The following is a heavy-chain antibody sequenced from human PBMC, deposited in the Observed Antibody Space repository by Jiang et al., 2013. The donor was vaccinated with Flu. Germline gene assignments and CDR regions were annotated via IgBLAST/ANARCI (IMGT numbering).Heavy chain of an antibody. CDR1: GFTFSSYG. CDR2: ISYDGSNK. CDR3: AKDSGAYCGGDCYGTLDVV. V-gene: IGHV3-30*18. D-gene: IGHD2-21*02. J-gene: IGHJ6*04. Sequence: VQLVESGGGVVQPGRSLRLSCAASGFTFSSYGMHWVRQAPGKGLEWVAVISYDGSNKYYADSVKGRFTISRDNSKNTLYLQMNSLRAEDTAVYYCAKDSGAYCGGDCYGTLDVVGANGTTVTVSS.